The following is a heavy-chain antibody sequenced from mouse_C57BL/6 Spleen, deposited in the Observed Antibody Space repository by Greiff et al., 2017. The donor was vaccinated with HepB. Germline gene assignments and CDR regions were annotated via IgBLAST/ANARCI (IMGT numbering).Heavy chain of an antibody. J-gene: IGHJ3*01. CDR2: ISDGGSYT. CDR3: DRGGDYDTFAY. V-gene: IGHV5-4*03. D-gene: IGHD2-4*01. Sequence: EVNVVESGGGLVKPGGSLKLSCAASGFTFSSYAMSWVRQTPEKRLEWVATISDGGSYTYYPDNVKGRFTISRDNAKNNLYLQMSHLKSEDTAMYYCDRGGDYDTFAYWGQGTLVTVSA. CDR1: GFTFSSYA.